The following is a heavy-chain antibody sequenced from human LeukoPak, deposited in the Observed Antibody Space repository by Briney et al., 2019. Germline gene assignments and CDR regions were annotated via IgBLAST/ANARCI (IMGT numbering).Heavy chain of an antibody. CDR1: GFTFSNSK. J-gene: IGHJ6*02. V-gene: IGHV3-48*03. D-gene: IGHD3-10*01. CDR3: ARDTRGLDVGAGPLWFGKLSVYYYGMDV. Sequence: PGGSLTLSCAASGFTFSNSKMNWVRHAPGEGLEWVSYIDNSDSTKYSADSVKGRFTISRDHAKSSLYLQMNSLRAEDTAVYYCARDTRGLDVGAGPLWFGKLSVYYYGMDVWGQGTTVSVSS. CDR2: IDNSDSTK.